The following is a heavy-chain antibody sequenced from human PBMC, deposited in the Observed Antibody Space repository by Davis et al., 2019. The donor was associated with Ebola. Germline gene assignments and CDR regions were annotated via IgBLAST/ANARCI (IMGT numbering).Heavy chain of an antibody. CDR3: ARVEVQGVDY. D-gene: IGHD3-10*01. CDR2: INHSGST. J-gene: IGHJ4*02. Sequence: PSETLSLTCTVSGGSISSHYWSWIRQPPGKGLEWIGEINHSGSTNYNPSLKSRVTISVDTSKNQFSLKLSSVTAADTAVYYCARVEVQGVDYWGQGTLVTVSS. CDR1: GGSISSHY. V-gene: IGHV4-34*01.